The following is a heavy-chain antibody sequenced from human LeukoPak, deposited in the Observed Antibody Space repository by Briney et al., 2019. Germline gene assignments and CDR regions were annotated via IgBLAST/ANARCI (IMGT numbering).Heavy chain of an antibody. CDR1: GFTFSSYA. CDR2: ISYDGSNK. V-gene: IGHV3-30-3*01. CDR3: ARDALVGDDAFDI. J-gene: IGHJ3*02. Sequence: GRSLSLSCAASGFTFSSYAMHWVRQAPGKGLEWVAVISYDGSNKYYADSVKGRFTISRDNSKNTLYLQMNSLRTEDTAVYYCARDALVGDDAFDIWGQGTMVTVSS. D-gene: IGHD1-26*01.